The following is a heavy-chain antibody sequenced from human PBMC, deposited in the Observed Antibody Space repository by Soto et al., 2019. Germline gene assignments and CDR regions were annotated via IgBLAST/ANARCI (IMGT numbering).Heavy chain of an antibody. CDR3: ARDLRYCISSSCYSAFDI. D-gene: IGHD2-2*01. CDR2: ITPILGIA. V-gene: IGHV1-69*04. Sequence: SVKVSCKASGGTVSSSYSISWVRQAPGQGLEWMGRITPILGIANYPQKFQDRVTITADKSTSTVYMDLSRLRSEDTAVYFCARDLRYCISSSCYSAFDIWGQGTMVTVSS. J-gene: IGHJ3*02. CDR1: GGTVSSSYS.